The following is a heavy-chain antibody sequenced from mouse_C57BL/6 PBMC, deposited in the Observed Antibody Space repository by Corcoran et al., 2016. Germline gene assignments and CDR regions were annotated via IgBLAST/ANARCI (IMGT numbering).Heavy chain of an antibody. V-gene: IGHV9-3*01. CDR1: GYTFTTYG. CDR2: INTYSGVP. D-gene: IGHD1-1*01. CDR3: ARYYGSSSAWFAY. J-gene: IGHJ3*01. Sequence: QIQLVQSGPELKKPGETVKISCKASGYTFTTYGMSWVKQAPGKGLKWMGWINTYSGVPTYADDFKGRFAFSLETSASTAYLQINNLKNEDTATYFCARYYGSSSAWFAYWGQGTLVTVSA.